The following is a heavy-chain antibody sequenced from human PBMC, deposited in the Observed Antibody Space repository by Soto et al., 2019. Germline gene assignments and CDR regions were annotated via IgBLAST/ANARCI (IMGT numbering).Heavy chain of an antibody. V-gene: IGHV4-30-2*01. J-gene: IGHJ5*02. CDR1: GDSISIGGYS. CDR2: IYHGGST. Sequence: SETLSLTCDVSGDSISIGGYSWNWLRQPPGKGLQWIGYIYHGGSTYYNPSLKSRVIISVDRSKNHFSLNLTSVTAADTAVYYCARGRTYYDFCSGYYSGTTLGRWFDPWGQGTLVTVSS. D-gene: IGHD3-3*01. CDR3: ARGRTYYDFCSGYYSGTTLGRWFDP.